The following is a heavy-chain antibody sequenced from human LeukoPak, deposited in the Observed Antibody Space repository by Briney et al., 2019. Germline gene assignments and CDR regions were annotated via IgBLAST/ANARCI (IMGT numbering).Heavy chain of an antibody. D-gene: IGHD3-22*01. V-gene: IGHV1-2*06. CDR1: GYTFTGYY. CDR3: ARAPVGGGRSSGYLDY. Sequence: ASVKVSCEASGYTFTGYYMHWVRQAPGQGLEWMGRINPNSGGTNYAQKFQGRVTMTRDTSISTAYMELSRLRSDDTAVYYCARAPVGGGRSSGYLDYWGQGTLVTVSS. J-gene: IGHJ4*02. CDR2: INPNSGGT.